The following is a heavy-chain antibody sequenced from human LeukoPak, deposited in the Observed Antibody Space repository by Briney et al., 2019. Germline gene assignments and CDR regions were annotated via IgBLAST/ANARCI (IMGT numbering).Heavy chain of an antibody. D-gene: IGHD6-13*01. J-gene: IGHJ6*02. V-gene: IGHV1-69*13. Sequence: GASVKVFCKASGGTFSSYAISWVRQAPGQGLEWMGVIIPIFGTANYAQKFQGRVTITADESTSTAYMELSSLRSEDTAVYYCARGASDSSSWFLYYYYGMDVWGQGTTVTVSS. CDR2: IIPIFGTA. CDR3: ARGASDSSSWFLYYYYGMDV. CDR1: GGTFSSYA.